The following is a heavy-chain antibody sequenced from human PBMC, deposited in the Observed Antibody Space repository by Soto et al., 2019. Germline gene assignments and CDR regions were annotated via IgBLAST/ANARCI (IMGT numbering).Heavy chain of an antibody. CDR1: GFTFSSYG. CDR3: AKDQTRFLEWLLSFYYYYGMDV. V-gene: IGHV3-30*18. J-gene: IGHJ6*02. Sequence: GGSLRLSCAASGFTFSSYGIHWVRQAPGKGLEWVAAISCDGRNKHFADSVKGRFTISRDNSKNTLYLQMNSLRPEDTAVYYCAKDQTRFLEWLLSFYYYYGMDVWGQGTTVTVSS. CDR2: ISCDGRNK. D-gene: IGHD3-3*01.